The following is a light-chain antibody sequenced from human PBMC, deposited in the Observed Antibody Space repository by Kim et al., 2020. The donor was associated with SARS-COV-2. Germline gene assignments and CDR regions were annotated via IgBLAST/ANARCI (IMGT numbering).Light chain of an antibody. Sequence: DIQMTQSPSSLSAAIGDTVTITCRASQDISNYLAWFQQKQGKAPKSLIHTASRLRSGVPSKFSGSGSGTDFTLTISSLQPEDSATYYCQHYKNYRWTFGQGTKVDIK. CDR3: QHYKNYRWT. CDR1: QDISNY. V-gene: IGKV1-16*02. CDR2: TAS. J-gene: IGKJ1*01.